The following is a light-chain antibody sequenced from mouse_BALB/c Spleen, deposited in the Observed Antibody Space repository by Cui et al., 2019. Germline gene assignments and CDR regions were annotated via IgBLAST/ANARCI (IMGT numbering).Light chain of an antibody. CDR2: DTA. J-gene: IGKJ5*01. Sequence: QILLTPSSAILSASPGEKVTKTSSASSSVSYMYWYQQKPGSSPRLLIYDTANLASGGPVRFSGSGAGSSYSLTISRMEAEDAATYYCQQWSSYPPRTFGAGTKLELK. CDR3: QQWSSYPPRT. V-gene: IGKV4-55*01. CDR1: SSVSY.